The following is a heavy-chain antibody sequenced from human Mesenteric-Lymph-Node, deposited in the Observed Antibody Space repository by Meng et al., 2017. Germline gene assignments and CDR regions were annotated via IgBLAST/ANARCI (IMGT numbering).Heavy chain of an antibody. J-gene: IGHJ5*02. CDR2: ISDGRT. V-gene: IGHV3-23*01. D-gene: IGHD6-19*01. CDR1: AFTFSRAA. Sequence: GESLKVSCAASAFTFSRAAMSWVRQAPGKGLEWVSSISDGRTYFADSVKGRITISRDNARNTVFLQMNSLTVEDTAVYYCAKCTVNKVHSSGWCNWLDPWGQGTQVTVSS. CDR3: AKCTVNKVHSSGWCNWLDP.